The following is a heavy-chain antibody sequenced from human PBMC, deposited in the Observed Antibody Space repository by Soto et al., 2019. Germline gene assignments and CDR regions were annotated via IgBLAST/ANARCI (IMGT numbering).Heavy chain of an antibody. J-gene: IGHJ3*01. CDR1: GFTFSSYA. V-gene: IGHV3-23*01. D-gene: IGHD3-22*01. Sequence: GGSLRLSCAASGFTFSSYAMSWVRQAPGKGLEWVSTIGGSGSYYADSVKGRFTISRDNSKNTLYLQMNSLRAEDTAVYYCATRPLLPGAPWGQGTMVTVSS. CDR2: IGGSGS. CDR3: ATRPLLPGAP.